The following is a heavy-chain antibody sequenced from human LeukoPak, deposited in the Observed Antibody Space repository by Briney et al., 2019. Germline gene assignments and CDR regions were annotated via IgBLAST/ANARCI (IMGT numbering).Heavy chain of an antibody. J-gene: IGHJ4*02. CDR2: IYYRGNT. CDR1: GDSISNGDYY. CDR3: TRLRSGVAGDY. D-gene: IGHD6-19*01. Sequence: PSETLSLTCSVSGDSISNGDYYWGWVRQSPLKGLEWIGSIYYRGNTYYNPSLKSRVTISVDTSKNQFSLKLSSVTAADTAVYYCTRLRSGVAGDYWGQGTLVTVSS. V-gene: IGHV4-39*01.